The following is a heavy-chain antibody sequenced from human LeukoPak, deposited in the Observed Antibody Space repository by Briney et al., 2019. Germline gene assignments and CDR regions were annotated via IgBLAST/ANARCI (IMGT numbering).Heavy chain of an antibody. V-gene: IGHV4-34*01. J-gene: IGHJ6*04. Sequence: SGTLSLTCAGYGGTFSGYCWSWIRQPPGKGLEWIAEINHSGSTNYNPSLKSRVTISVDTSKNQFSLKLSSVTAADTAVYYCAREGHGMDVWGKGTTVTVSS. CDR2: INHSGST. CDR1: GGTFSGYC. CDR3: AREGHGMDV.